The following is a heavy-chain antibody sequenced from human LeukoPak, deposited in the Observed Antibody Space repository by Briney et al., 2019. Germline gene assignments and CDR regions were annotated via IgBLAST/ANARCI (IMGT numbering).Heavy chain of an antibody. D-gene: IGHD3-22*01. CDR3: ARQFGGYYDPSFDY. CDR2: IYYSGST. V-gene: IGHV4-39*01. Sequence: SETLSLTCTVSGGSISSSSYYWGWIRQPPGKELEWIGSIYYSGSTYYNPSLKSRVTISVDTSKNQFSLKLSSVTAADTAVYYCARQFGGYYDPSFDYWGQGTLVTVSS. J-gene: IGHJ4*02. CDR1: GGSISSSSYY.